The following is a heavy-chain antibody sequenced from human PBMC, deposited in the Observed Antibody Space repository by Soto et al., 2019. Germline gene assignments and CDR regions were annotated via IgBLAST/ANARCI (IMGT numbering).Heavy chain of an antibody. CDR3: ARDNDRLQLGGNYYYILDV. Sequence: QVQLVQSGAEMKEPGSSVKVSCKTSGGTFSSSAISWLRQAPGQGLEWMGGIIPLFRTPDYAQKFQGRVTIAADESTSTAYMELSSLRSEDTAVYYCARDNDRLQLGGNYYYILDVWGQATTNTVSS. V-gene: IGHV1-69*12. CDR2: IIPLFRTP. D-gene: IGHD4-4*01. CDR1: GGTFSSSA. J-gene: IGHJ6*02.